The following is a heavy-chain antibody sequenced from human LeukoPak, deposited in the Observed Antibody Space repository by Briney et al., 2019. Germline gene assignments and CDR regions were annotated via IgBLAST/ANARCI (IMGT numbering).Heavy chain of an antibody. CDR1: GFTFSSYA. D-gene: IGHD1-26*01. V-gene: IGHV3-23*01. CDR3: AKAREWEPQYFQH. Sequence: GGSLRLSCAASGFTFSSYAMSWVRQAPGKGPEWVSAISGSGGSTYYADSVKGRFTISRDNSKNTLYLQMNSLRAEDTAVYYCAKAREWEPQYFQHWGQGTLVTVSS. J-gene: IGHJ1*01. CDR2: ISGSGGST.